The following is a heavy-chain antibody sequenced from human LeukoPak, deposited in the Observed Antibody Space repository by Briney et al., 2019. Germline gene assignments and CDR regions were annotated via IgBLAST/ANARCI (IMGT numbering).Heavy chain of an antibody. CDR3: AREAGIAARKRYYYYMDV. J-gene: IGHJ6*03. Sequence: GGSLRLSCAASGFTFSSYSMNWVRQAPGKGLEWVSYISSSSSTIYYADSVKGRFTISRDNAKNSLYLQMNSLRAEDTAVYYCAREAGIAARKRYYYYMDVWGKGTTVTVSS. CDR1: GFTFSSYS. V-gene: IGHV3-48*01. D-gene: IGHD6-6*01. CDR2: ISSSSSTI.